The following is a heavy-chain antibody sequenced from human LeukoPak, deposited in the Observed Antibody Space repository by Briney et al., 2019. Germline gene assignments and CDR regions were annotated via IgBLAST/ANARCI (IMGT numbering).Heavy chain of an antibody. Sequence: SETLSLTCADYGGSFSGYYWSWIRQPPGKGLEWIGEINHSGSTNYNPSLKSRVTISVDTSKNQFSLKLSSVTAADTAVYYCARGRRSYYGSGTQVGYYYYYYYMDVWGKGTTVTVSS. V-gene: IGHV4-34*01. CDR3: ARGRRSYYGSGTQVGYYYYYYYMDV. CDR1: GGSFSGYY. J-gene: IGHJ6*03. D-gene: IGHD3-10*01. CDR2: INHSGST.